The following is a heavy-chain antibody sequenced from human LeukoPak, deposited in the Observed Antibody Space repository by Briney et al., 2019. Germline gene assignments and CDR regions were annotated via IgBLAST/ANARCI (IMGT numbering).Heavy chain of an antibody. CDR2: ISGSGGST. J-gene: IGHJ4*02. D-gene: IGHD2-2*02. CDR1: GFTFSSYG. Sequence: GGSLRLSCAASGFTFSSYGMSWVRQAPGKGLEWVSAISGSGGSTYYADSVKGRFTISRDNSKNTLYLQMNSLRAEDTAVYYCARYCSSTSCYNPLFDYWGQGTLVTVSS. CDR3: ARYCSSTSCYNPLFDY. V-gene: IGHV3-23*01.